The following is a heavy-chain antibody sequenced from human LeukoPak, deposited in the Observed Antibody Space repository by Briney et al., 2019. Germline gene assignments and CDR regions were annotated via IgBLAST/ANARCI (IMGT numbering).Heavy chain of an antibody. Sequence: GGSLRLSCAASGFTFDDYGMSWVRQAPGKGLEWVSGINWNGGSTGYADSVKGRFTISRDNAKNSLYLQMNSQRAEDTALYYCARSSNYYDSSGYYLSYYYYYYMDVWGKGTTVTVSS. CDR3: ARSSNYYDSSGYYLSYYYYYYMDV. CDR2: INWNGGST. V-gene: IGHV3-20*04. D-gene: IGHD3-22*01. CDR1: GFTFDDYG. J-gene: IGHJ6*03.